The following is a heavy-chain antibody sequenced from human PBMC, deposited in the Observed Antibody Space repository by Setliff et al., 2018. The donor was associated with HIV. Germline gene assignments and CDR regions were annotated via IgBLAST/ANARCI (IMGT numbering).Heavy chain of an antibody. Sequence: SCGVSGFPFSNYAMHWVRQAPGKGLEWVAIISDDGSDKHFADSLKGRFTISRDNSKNTMYLQMNSLKIEDTAIYYCARGGGPEPESKLFDYWGQGTLVTVSS. V-gene: IGHV3-30*04. J-gene: IGHJ4*02. CDR1: GFPFSNYA. CDR3: ARGGGPEPESKLFDY. CDR2: ISDDGSDK. D-gene: IGHD1-26*01.